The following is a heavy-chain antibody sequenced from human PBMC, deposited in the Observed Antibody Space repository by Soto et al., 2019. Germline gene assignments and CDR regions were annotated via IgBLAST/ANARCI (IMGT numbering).Heavy chain of an antibody. Sequence: EVQLVESGGGLIQPGGSLRLSCVASGFIVSSNQMSWVRQAPGKGLEWVSVIYSGHTTYYADYVEGRFTISRDDSKNKLYLQMNILRVEETAVYYCVRGPSDHKLRLVEWPYGDYWGQGALVTVSS. CDR1: GFIVSSNQ. V-gene: IGHV3-53*01. D-gene: IGHD3-3*01. CDR3: VRGPSDHKLRLVEWPYGDY. J-gene: IGHJ4*02. CDR2: IYSGHTT.